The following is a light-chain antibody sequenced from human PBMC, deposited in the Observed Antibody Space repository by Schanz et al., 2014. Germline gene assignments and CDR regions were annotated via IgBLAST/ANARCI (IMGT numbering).Light chain of an antibody. CDR2: LNSDGSH. Sequence: QPVLTQSPSASASLGASVKLTCTLSSGHSSYDIAWHQQQPEKGPRYLMKLNSDGSHKKGDGIPDRFSGSSSGAERYLTISSLQSEDEADYYCQTWGTSIRVFGGGTKLTVL. J-gene: IGLJ3*02. V-gene: IGLV4-69*01. CDR1: SGHSSYD. CDR3: QTWGTSIRV.